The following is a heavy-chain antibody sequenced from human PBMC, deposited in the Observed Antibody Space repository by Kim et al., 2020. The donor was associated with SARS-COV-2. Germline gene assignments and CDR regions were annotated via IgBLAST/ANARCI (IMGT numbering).Heavy chain of an antibody. CDR1: GYTFTSYG. Sequence: ASVKVSCKASGYTFTSYGISWVRQAPGQGLEWMGWISAYNGNTNYAQKLQGRVTMTTDTSTSTAYMELRSLRSDDTAVYYCARDGTGWGKVGAPDYWGQGTLVTVSS. J-gene: IGHJ4*02. V-gene: IGHV1-18*01. CDR2: ISAYNGNT. CDR3: ARDGTGWGKVGAPDY. D-gene: IGHD1-26*01.